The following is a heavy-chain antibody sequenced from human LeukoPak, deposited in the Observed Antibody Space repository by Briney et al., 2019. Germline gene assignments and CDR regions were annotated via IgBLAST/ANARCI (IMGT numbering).Heavy chain of an antibody. J-gene: IGHJ3*02. Sequence: ASVKVSFKASGYTFTTYAMNWVRQAPGQGLEWMGWITTNTGNPTYAQGFTGRFVFSLDTSVSTAFLQISSLKAEDTAVYYCARDGARLDIWGQGTMVTVSS. V-gene: IGHV7-4-1*02. CDR2: ITTNTGNP. D-gene: IGHD4/OR15-4a*01. CDR1: GYTFTTYA. CDR3: ARDGARLDI.